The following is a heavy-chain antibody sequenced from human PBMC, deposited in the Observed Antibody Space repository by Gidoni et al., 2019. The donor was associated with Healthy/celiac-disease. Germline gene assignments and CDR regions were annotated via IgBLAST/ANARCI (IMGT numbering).Heavy chain of an antibody. Sequence: QVQLQQWGAGLLKPSETLSLTCAAYCGSFGGYYWSWIRQPPGKGMEWIGEINHSGSTNYNPSLKSRVTISVDTSKNQYSLKLSSVTAADTAVYDCARGQLDYRNYYYYYGMDVWGQGTTVTVSS. D-gene: IGHD4-4*01. V-gene: IGHV4-34*01. CDR2: INHSGST. CDR1: CGSFGGYY. CDR3: ARGQLDYRNYYYYYGMDV. J-gene: IGHJ6*02.